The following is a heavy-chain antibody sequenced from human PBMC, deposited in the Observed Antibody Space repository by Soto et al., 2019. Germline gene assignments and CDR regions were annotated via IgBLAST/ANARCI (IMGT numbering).Heavy chain of an antibody. D-gene: IGHD2-15*01. Sequence: GESLKISCKASGYSFSTYFLGWVRQMHGKGLDWMGVVYPGDSYTRYRPAFQGHVTISADKSISTAERQVISLRASDTAIYYCARHSSSRTRRDEEDAVDVWCRGTKVTVSS. CDR2: VYPGDSYT. CDR3: ARHSSSRTRRDEEDAVDV. J-gene: IGHJ6*02. V-gene: IGHV5-51*01. CDR1: GYSFSTYF.